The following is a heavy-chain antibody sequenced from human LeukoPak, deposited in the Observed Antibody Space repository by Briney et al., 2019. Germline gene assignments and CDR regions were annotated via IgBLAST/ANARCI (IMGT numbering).Heavy chain of an antibody. CDR1: GFTFSNYA. Sequence: PGRSLRLSCAASGFTFSNYAMHWVRHAPGKGLEWVAVIWSDGVNKYYADSVKGRFTISRDNSKNTVSLQMNSLRAEDTAAYHCARDRVAVAGYYNWFDPWGQGTLVTVSS. J-gene: IGHJ5*02. CDR2: IWSDGVNK. D-gene: IGHD6-19*01. CDR3: ARDRVAVAGYYNWFDP. V-gene: IGHV3-33*01.